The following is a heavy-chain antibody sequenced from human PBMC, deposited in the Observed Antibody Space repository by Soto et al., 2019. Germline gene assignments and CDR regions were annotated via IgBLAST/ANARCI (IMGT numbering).Heavy chain of an antibody. Sequence: ASVKVSCKASGGTFSSYAISWVRQAPGQGLEWMGGIIPIFGTANYAQKFQGRVTITADESTSTAYVELSSLRAEDTAVYYCARVLPAARDYYYYYMDVWGKGTT. CDR3: ARVLPAARDYYYYYMDV. V-gene: IGHV1-69*13. CDR2: IIPIFGTA. CDR1: GGTFSSYA. D-gene: IGHD2-2*01. J-gene: IGHJ6*03.